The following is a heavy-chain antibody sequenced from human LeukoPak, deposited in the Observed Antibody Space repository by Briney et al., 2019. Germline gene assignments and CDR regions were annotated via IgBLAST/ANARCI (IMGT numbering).Heavy chain of an antibody. CDR3: AREAAYGSGSNNFDY. J-gene: IGHJ4*02. Sequence: GGSRRLSCAASGFTFSDYYMSWIRKAPGKGLEWVSYISSSSSYTNYADSVKGRFTISRDNAKNSLYLQMNSLRAEDTAVYYCAREAAYGSGSNNFDYWGQGTLVTVSS. CDR2: ISSSSSYT. D-gene: IGHD3-10*01. V-gene: IGHV3-11*06. CDR1: GFTFSDYY.